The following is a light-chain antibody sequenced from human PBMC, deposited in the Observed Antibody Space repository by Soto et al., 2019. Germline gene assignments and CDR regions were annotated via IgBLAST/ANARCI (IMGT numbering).Light chain of an antibody. CDR2: GAS. CDR3: QQYNNWPHT. J-gene: IGKJ3*01. CDR1: QSVYSN. V-gene: IGKV3-15*01. Sequence: EIVMTQSPATLSVSPGERATLSCRASQSVYSNLAWYQQKPGQAPRLLIYGASSRATGIPARFSGSGSGTEFTLTISSLQSEDFVAYYCQQYNNWPHTFGPATKVDI.